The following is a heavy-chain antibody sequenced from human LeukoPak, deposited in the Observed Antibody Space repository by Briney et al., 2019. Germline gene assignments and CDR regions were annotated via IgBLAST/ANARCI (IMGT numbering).Heavy chain of an antibody. D-gene: IGHD2-15*01. Sequence: QPGGSLRLSCAASEFAFSNFEMNWVRQTPGRGLEWVSYISGGGGTIYYADSVKGRFTISRDNAKNSLYLQMNTLTAEDTAVYYCARVSCSGGIGFCDYWGQRTLVTVSS. CDR2: ISGGGGTI. V-gene: IGHV3-48*03. CDR1: EFAFSNFE. CDR3: ARVSCSGGIGFCDY. J-gene: IGHJ4*02.